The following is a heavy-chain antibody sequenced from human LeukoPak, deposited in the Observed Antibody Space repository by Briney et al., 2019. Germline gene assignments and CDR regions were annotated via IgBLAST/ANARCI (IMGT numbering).Heavy chain of an antibody. CDR1: GGSILSYNHY. CDR3: VRHVSRSFLGGWFDP. D-gene: IGHD2/OR15-2a*01. J-gene: IGHJ5*02. CDR2: IYNSVSP. V-gene: IGHV4-39*01. Sequence: SETLSLTCSVSGGSILSYNHYWGWIRQPRGKGLEWIGSIYNSVSPYYNPSLKSRVTISAETSNNQFSVRLTSVTAADTAIYYCVRHVSRSFLGGWFDPWGQGSLVTVSS.